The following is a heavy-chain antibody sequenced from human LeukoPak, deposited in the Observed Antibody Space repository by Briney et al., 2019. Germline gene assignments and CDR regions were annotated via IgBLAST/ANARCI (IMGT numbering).Heavy chain of an antibody. Sequence: GGSLRLSCAASGFTFSSYAMSWVRQAPGKGLEWVSCISSSFNYIYYADSVKGRFTISRDNAKNAVYLQMNSLRAEDTAVYYCARGRIAAAGSPGDYWGQGTLVTVSS. CDR3: ARGRIAAAGSPGDY. D-gene: IGHD6-13*01. CDR1: GFTFSSYA. CDR2: ISSSFNYI. V-gene: IGHV3-21*01. J-gene: IGHJ4*02.